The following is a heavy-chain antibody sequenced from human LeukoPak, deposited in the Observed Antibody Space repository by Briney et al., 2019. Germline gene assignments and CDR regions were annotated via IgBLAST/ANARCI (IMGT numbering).Heavy chain of an antibody. CDR1: GGSISSYY. J-gene: IGHJ6*03. CDR2: IYYSGST. Sequence: SETLSLTCTVSGGSISSYYWSWIRQPPGKGLEWIGYIYYSGSTNYNPSLKSRVTISVDTSKSQFSLKLSSVTAADTAVYYCARDRRIAALEDYYYYMDVWGKGTTVTVSS. CDR3: ARDRRIAALEDYYYYMDV. V-gene: IGHV4-59*01. D-gene: IGHD6-6*01.